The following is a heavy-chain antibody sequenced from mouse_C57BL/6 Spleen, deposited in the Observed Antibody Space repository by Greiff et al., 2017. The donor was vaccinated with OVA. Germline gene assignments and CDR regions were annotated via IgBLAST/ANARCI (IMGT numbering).Heavy chain of an antibody. CDR1: GFTFSSYG. J-gene: IGHJ2*01. CDR3: ARPGGGSYYFDY. Sequence: EVQLVESGGDLVKPGGSLKLSCAASGFTFSSYGMSWVRQTPDKRLEWVATISSGGSYTYYPDSVKGRFTISRDNAKNTLYLQMSSLKSEDTAMYYCARPGGGSYYFDYWGQGTTLTVSS. CDR2: ISSGGSYT. V-gene: IGHV5-6*01.